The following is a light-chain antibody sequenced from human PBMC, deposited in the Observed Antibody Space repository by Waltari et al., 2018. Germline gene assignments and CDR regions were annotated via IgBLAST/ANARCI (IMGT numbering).Light chain of an antibody. CDR1: QSVSSN. CDR2: GAS. V-gene: IGKV3-15*01. Sequence: EIVMTQSPATLSAPPGARATLPCRASQSVSSNLAWYQQKPGQAPRLLIYGASTRATGIPARFSGSGSGTEFTLTISTLQPDDFATYYCQQYQTFRTFGRGTRVELK. J-gene: IGKJ1*01. CDR3: QQYQTFRT.